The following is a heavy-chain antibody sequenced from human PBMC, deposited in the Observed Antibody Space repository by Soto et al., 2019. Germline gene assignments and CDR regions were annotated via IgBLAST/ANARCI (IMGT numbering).Heavy chain of an antibody. J-gene: IGHJ3*02. V-gene: IGHV1-69*01. CDR1: GGTFSSYA. Sequence: QVQLVQSGAEVKKPGSSVKVSCKAPGGTFSSYAISWVRQAPGQGLEWMGGIIPIFGSANYAQKFQGRVTITADESTSTAYMELSSLRSEDTAVYYCAREVSSSKLVDGAFDIWGQGTMVTVSS. CDR2: IIPIFGSA. CDR3: AREVSSSKLVDGAFDI. D-gene: IGHD6-6*01.